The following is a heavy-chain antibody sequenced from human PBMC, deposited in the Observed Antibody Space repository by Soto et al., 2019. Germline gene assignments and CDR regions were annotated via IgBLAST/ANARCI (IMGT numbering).Heavy chain of an antibody. D-gene: IGHD3-3*01. Sequence: QVQLVQPGAEVKKPGSSVKVSCKASGGTFSSYTISWVRQAPGQGLEWMGRIIPILGIANYAQKFQGRVTITADKSTSTAYMELSSLRSEDTAVYYCARGSTYYDFWSGTYNWFDPWGQGTLVTVSS. CDR3: ARGSTYYDFWSGTYNWFDP. CDR1: GGTFSSYT. J-gene: IGHJ5*02. CDR2: IIPILGIA. V-gene: IGHV1-69*02.